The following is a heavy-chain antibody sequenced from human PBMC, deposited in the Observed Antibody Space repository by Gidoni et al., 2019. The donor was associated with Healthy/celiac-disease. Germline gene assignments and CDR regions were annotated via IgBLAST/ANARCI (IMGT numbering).Heavy chain of an antibody. CDR2: IYHSGST. D-gene: IGHD2-15*01. Sequence: QFRLQESAPGLVKPSWTLSLTCAVSGGSFISSNWLRWVRQPPGKGLEWIGEIYHSGSTKYNPSLKSRVTISVEKSKNQFSLKLSSGTAADTAVYYCARGAGRDREDAFDIWGQGTMVTVSS. CDR3: ARGAGRDREDAFDI. J-gene: IGHJ3*02. CDR1: GGSFISSNW. V-gene: IGHV4-4*02.